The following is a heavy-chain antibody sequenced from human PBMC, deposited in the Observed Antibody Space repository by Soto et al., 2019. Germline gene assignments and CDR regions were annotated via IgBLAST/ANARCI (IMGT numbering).Heavy chain of an antibody. CDR2: IWYDGSNK. J-gene: IGHJ4*02. CDR3: ARGIEYYYDSSGYQIDY. Sequence: LRLSCAASGFTFSSYGMHWVRQAPGKGLEWVAVIWYDGSNKYYADSVKGRFTISRDNSKNTLYLQMNSLRAEDTAVYYCARGIEYYYDSSGYQIDYWGQGTLVTVSS. D-gene: IGHD3-22*01. CDR1: GFTFSSYG. V-gene: IGHV3-33*01.